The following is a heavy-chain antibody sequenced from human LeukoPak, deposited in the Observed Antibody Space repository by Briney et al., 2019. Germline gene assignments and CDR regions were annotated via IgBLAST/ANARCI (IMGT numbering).Heavy chain of an antibody. CDR2: IYYSGST. D-gene: IGHD6-13*01. V-gene: IGHV4-31*03. CDR1: GGSISSGGYY. J-gene: IGHJ3*02. Sequence: SQTLSLTCTVSGGSISSGGYYWSWIRQHPGKGLEWIGYIYYSGSTYYNPSLKSRVTISVDTSKNQFSLKLSSVTAADTAVCYCARDSSSWYAFDIWGQGTMVTVSS. CDR3: ARDSSSWYAFDI.